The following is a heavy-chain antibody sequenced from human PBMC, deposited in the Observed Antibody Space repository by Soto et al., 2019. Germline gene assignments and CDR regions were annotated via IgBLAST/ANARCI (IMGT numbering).Heavy chain of an antibody. J-gene: IGHJ3*02. V-gene: IGHV4-31*03. Sequence: LSLTCTVSGGSISSGGYYWSWIRQHPGKGLEWIGYIYYSGSTYYNPSLKSRVTISVDTSKNQFSLKLSSVTAADTAVYYCARDGAGSGYDAFDIWGQGTMVTVSS. D-gene: IGHD3-10*01. CDR3: ARDGAGSGYDAFDI. CDR2: IYYSGST. CDR1: GGSISSGGYY.